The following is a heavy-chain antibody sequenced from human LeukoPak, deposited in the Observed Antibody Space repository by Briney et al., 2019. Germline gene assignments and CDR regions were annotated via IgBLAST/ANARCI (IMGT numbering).Heavy chain of an antibody. CDR1: GYTFSDYY. Sequence: ASVKLSCKASGYTFSDYYIHWVRQAPGQGLEWMGWIDPKNGGTNYAQKFRGRVTMTRDTSFTTVYMDLSRLISDDTAVYYCSRGGLHHGFDYWGQGTLVTVSS. CDR2: IDPKNGGT. V-gene: IGHV1-2*02. J-gene: IGHJ4*02. CDR3: SRGGLHHGFDY. D-gene: IGHD1-14*01.